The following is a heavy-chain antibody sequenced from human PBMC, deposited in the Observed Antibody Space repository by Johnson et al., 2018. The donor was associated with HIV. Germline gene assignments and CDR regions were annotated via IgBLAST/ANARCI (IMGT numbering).Heavy chain of an antibody. CDR3: ARAGRWSGDTFDI. J-gene: IGHJ3*02. V-gene: IGHV3-30*02. CDR2: IRYDGSNA. Sequence: QVQLVESGGGVVHPGGSLRLSCSESGFAFSSYGMHWVRQAPGKGLEWVTFIRYDGSNAYYADSVKGRFTISRDNSKNTLYLQMNSLRAEDTAVYYCARAGRWSGDTFDIWGQGTMVTVSS. CDR1: GFAFSSYG. D-gene: IGHD3-10*01.